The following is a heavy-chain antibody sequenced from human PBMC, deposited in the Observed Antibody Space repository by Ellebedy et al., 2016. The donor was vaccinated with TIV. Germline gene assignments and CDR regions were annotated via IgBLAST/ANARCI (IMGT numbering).Heavy chain of an antibody. CDR3: ASLGYGGSRQYYYGMDV. Sequence: SETLSLXXTVSGGSISSSSYYWGWIRQPPGKGLEWIGSIYYSGSTYYNPSLKRRVTISVDTSKNQFSLKLSSVTAADTAVYYCASLGYGGSRQYYYGMDVWGQGTTVTVSS. J-gene: IGHJ6*02. V-gene: IGHV4-39*07. CDR2: IYYSGST. D-gene: IGHD4-23*01. CDR1: GGSISSSSYY.